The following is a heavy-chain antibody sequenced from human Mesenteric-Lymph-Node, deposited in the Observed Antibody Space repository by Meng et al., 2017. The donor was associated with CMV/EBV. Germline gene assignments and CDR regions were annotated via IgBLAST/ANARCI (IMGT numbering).Heavy chain of an antibody. CDR3: AKDGPMVVTPVGWGGGYYGMDV. Sequence: GGSLRLSCAASGFSFSSYGMHWVRQAPGKGLEWVAVIWYDGSNKYYADSVKGRFTISRDNSKNTLYLKRNSLGAEDTAVYYGAKDGPMVVTPVGWGGGYYGMDVWGQGTTVTVSS. J-gene: IGHJ6*02. CDR1: GFSFSSYG. CDR2: IWYDGSNK. D-gene: IGHD4-23*01. V-gene: IGHV3-33*06.